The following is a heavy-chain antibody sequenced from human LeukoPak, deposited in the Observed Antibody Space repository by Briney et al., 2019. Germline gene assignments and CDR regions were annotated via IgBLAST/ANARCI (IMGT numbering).Heavy chain of an antibody. CDR2: FYSGGST. J-gene: IGHJ3*02. V-gene: IGHV3-53*01. CDR1: GFTVSNNY. CDR3: ARERVGYPDAFDI. Sequence: PGGSLRLSCAASGFTVSNNYMSWVRQAPGKGPEWVSVFYSGGSTYYADSVKGRFTSSRDNAKNTLYLQMNSLRAEDTAVYYCARERVGYPDAFDIWGQGTMVTVSS. D-gene: IGHD2-15*01.